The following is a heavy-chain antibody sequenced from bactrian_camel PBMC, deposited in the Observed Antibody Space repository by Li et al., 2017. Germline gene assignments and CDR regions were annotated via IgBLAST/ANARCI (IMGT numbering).Heavy chain of an antibody. V-gene: IGHV3S1*01. CDR3: AKLTGRYSDYDDEYLEV. Sequence: VQLVESGGGSVQAGGSLRLSCAVSGYPYSRKCMAWFRQVPGKGLEWVSAISSGGGSTHYTDSVKGRFTISRDNAKNALYLQLTTLKAEDTAMYDCAKLTGRYSDYDDEYLEVWGQGTQVTVS. J-gene: IGHJ2*01. D-gene: IGHD4*01. CDR2: ISSGGGST. CDR1: GYPYSRKC.